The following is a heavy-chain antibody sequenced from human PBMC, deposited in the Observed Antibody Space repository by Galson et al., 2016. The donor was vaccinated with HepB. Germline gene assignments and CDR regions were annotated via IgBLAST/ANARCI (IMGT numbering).Heavy chain of an antibody. D-gene: IGHD1-26*01. Sequence: SETLSLTCTVSGDSISSNSYYWGWIRQPPGKGLEWIGSVYYSVSSYYNPYLESRVTIFINTSKNQFTLKLTSVTAADTAVYYCARPYSGSDLGGFDNWGRGILVTVSS. V-gene: IGHV4-39*01. CDR1: GDSISSNSYY. CDR3: ARPYSGSDLGGFDN. CDR2: VYYSVSS. J-gene: IGHJ4*02.